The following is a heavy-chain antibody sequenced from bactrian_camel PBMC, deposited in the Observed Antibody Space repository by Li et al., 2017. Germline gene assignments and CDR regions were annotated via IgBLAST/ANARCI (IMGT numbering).Heavy chain of an antibody. CDR2: IYTGGGST. CDR3: AAQGGRWDSCLMAAYTY. D-gene: IGHD1*01. V-gene: IGHV3S19*01. Sequence: DVQLVESGGGLVQPGGSLRLSCAASGFTFGMNWMHWVRQAPGKGLEWVSSIYTGGGSTYYADSVKGRFTISKDNAKNTLYQQMNSLKPEDTAMYSCAAQGGRWDSCLMAAYTYWGQGTQVTVS. CDR1: GFTFGMNW. J-gene: IGHJ4*01.